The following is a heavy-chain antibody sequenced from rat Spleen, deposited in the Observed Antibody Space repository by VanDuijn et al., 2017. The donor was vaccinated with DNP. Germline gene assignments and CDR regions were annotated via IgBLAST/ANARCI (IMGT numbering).Heavy chain of an antibody. CDR1: GYSITSNY. Sequence: EVQLQESGPGLVKPSQSLSLTCSVTGYSITSNYWGWIRKFPGNKMEWMGYISYSGNIRYNPSLKSRVSITRDTSKNQFFLQLNSVTTEDTATYYCARAHYYSSYIPFAYWGPGTMVTVSS. CDR3: ARAHYYSSYIPFAY. D-gene: IGHD1-2*01. V-gene: IGHV3-1*01. J-gene: IGHJ1*01. CDR2: ISYSGNI.